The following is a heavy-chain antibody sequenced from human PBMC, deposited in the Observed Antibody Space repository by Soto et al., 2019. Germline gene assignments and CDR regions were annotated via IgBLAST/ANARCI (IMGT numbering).Heavy chain of an antibody. V-gene: IGHV4-39*02. CDR3: ARDRLRYFDWLLSSYYGMDV. J-gene: IGHJ6*02. D-gene: IGHD3-9*01. Sequence: SETLSLTCTVSGGSISSSSYYWGWIRQPPGKGLEWIGSIYYSGSTYYNPSLKSRVTISVDTSKNQFSLKLSSVTAADTAVYYCARDRLRYFDWLLSSYYGMDVWGQGTTVTVS. CDR2: IYYSGST. CDR1: GGSISSSSYY.